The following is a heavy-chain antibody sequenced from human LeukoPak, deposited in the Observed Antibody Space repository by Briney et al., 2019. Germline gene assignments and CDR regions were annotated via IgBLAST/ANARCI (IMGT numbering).Heavy chain of an antibody. CDR3: AREYDFWSGYPPRAMDV. J-gene: IGHJ6*03. V-gene: IGHV3-20*04. CDR2: INWNGGST. Sequence: GGSLRLSCAASGFTFDDYGMSWVRQAPGKGLEWVSGINWNGGSTGYADSVKGRFTISRDNAKNSLYLQMNSLRAEDTALYYCAREYDFWSGYPPRAMDVWGEGTTVTVSS. CDR1: GFTFDDYG. D-gene: IGHD3-3*01.